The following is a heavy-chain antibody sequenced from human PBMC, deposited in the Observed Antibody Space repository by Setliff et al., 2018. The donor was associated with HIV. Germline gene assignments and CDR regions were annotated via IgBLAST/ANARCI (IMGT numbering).Heavy chain of an antibody. Sequence: SETLSLTCAVYGGSFSGYYWSWIRQPPGKGLEWIGEINHSGSTNYNPSLKSRVTISVDTSKNQFSLNLTPVTAADTAVYYCVRGEYYDVSAIYHDDRWGQGTLVTVSS. CDR3: VRGEYYDVSAIYHDDR. CDR2: INHSGST. CDR1: GGSFSGYY. J-gene: IGHJ4*02. V-gene: IGHV4-34*01. D-gene: IGHD3-16*01.